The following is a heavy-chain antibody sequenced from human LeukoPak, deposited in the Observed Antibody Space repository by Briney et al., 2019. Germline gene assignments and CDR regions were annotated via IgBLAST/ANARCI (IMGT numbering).Heavy chain of an antibody. CDR1: RFTFSSYG. V-gene: IGHV3-30*18. D-gene: IGHD5-18*01. Sequence: GGSLRLSCAASRFTFSSYGMHWVRQAPGNGLEWVALISYDGSNKYYTDSVKGRFTISRDDSKNTLYLQMDSLRAEDTAVYYCAKDRGYSYGYFDYWGQGTLVTVSS. J-gene: IGHJ4*02. CDR3: AKDRGYSYGYFDY. CDR2: ISYDGSNK.